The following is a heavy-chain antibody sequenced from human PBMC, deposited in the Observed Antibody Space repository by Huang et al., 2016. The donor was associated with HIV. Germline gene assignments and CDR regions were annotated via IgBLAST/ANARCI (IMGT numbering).Heavy chain of an antibody. V-gene: IGHV1-69*13. CDR1: GGTFNNA. D-gene: IGHD3-3*01. CDR3: ARGAPDLDSHLDH. J-gene: IGHJ4*02. Sequence: QVQLVQSGAEVKKPGSSVKVSCKVSGGTFNNALSWVRQAPGQGLEWMGGIIPIFGTPNYARKFQGRVTITADESTSIAYMELSSLRSEDTAVYYCARGAPDLDSHLDHWGQGTLVTVSS. CDR2: IIPIFGTP.